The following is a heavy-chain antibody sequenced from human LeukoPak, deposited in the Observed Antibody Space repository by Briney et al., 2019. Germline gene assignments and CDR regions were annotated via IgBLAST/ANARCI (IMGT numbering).Heavy chain of an antibody. D-gene: IGHD6-6*01. CDR2: INHSGST. Sequence: SETLSLTCAVYGGSFSGSYWSWIRKPPGKGLEWIGEINHSGSTNYNPSLKSRVTISVDTSKNQFSLKLSSVTAADTAVYYCARQHSNSSVFGAMAWFDPWGQGTLVTVSS. V-gene: IGHV4-34*01. J-gene: IGHJ5*02. CDR1: GGSFSGSY. CDR3: ARQHSNSSVFGAMAWFDP.